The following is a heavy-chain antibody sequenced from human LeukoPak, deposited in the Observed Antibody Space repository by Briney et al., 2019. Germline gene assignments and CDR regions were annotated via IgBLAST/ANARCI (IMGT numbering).Heavy chain of an antibody. CDR1: GYTFTGYY. J-gene: IGHJ4*02. D-gene: IGHD3-22*01. V-gene: IGHV1-2*02. CDR2: INPNSGGT. Sequence: GASVKVSCKASGYTFTGYYMHWVRQAPGQGLEWMGWINPNSGGTNYAQKFQGRVTMTRDTSISTAYMELSRLRSDDTAVYYCARDPPYYDSSGFVDYWGQGTLVTVSS. CDR3: ARDPPYYDSSGFVDY.